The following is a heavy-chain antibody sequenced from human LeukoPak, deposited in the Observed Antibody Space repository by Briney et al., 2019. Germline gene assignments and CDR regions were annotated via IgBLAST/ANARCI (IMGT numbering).Heavy chain of an antibody. CDR3: TKVRSNYYYMDV. Sequence: GGSLRLSCEAAGFSFRDYPMGWVRRASGKRLEWVSGISAGADVIFYADPVKGRFTISRDNSKNTLYLQMNSLRAEDSAEYYCTKVRSNYYYMDVWGKRTTVTVSS. CDR2: ISAGADVI. CDR1: GFSFRDYP. J-gene: IGHJ6*03. V-gene: IGHV3-23*01.